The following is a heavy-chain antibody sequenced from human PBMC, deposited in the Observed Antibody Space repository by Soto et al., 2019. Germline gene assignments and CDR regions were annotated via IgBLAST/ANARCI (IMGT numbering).Heavy chain of an antibody. J-gene: IGHJ6*02. V-gene: IGHV4-34*01. CDR2: INHSGST. D-gene: IGHD3-22*01. CDR1: DGSFRDYY. Sequence: PSQTLPHTYAVYDGSFRDYYCSRIRQPPGKGLEWIGEINHSGSTNYNPSLKSRVTISVDTSKNQFSLKLSSVTAADTAVYYCAILQGFNYYDSSGYYFRSNGMDVWGQGTTVTVS. CDR3: AILQGFNYYDSSGYYFRSNGMDV.